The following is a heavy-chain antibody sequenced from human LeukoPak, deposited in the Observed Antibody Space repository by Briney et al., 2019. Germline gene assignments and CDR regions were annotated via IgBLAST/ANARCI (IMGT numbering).Heavy chain of an antibody. CDR3: ARAPVVVVVAATSYETSEFDY. V-gene: IGHV4-39*07. D-gene: IGHD2-15*01. CDR2: INHSGST. CDR1: GGSISSSSYY. Sequence: PSETLSLTCTVSGGSISSSSYYWSWIRQPAGKGLEWIGEINHSGSTNYNPSLKSRVTISVDTSKNQFSLKLSSVTAADTAVYYCARAPVVVVVAATSYETSEFDYWGQGTLVTVSS. J-gene: IGHJ4*02.